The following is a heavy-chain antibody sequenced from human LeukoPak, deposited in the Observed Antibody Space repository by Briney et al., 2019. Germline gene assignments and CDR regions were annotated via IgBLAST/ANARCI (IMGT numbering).Heavy chain of an antibody. CDR1: GFTFSTYA. Sequence: GGSLRLSCAASGFTFSTYAMGWVRQAPGKGLEWISSISSSGDTTYYADSVKGRFTISRDNSKNTLYLQMNTLRAEDTAVYYCARSIYASGSFYTFDIWGQGTMVTVSS. CDR3: ARSIYASGSFYTFDI. V-gene: IGHV3-23*01. CDR2: ISSSGDTT. J-gene: IGHJ3*02. D-gene: IGHD3-10*01.